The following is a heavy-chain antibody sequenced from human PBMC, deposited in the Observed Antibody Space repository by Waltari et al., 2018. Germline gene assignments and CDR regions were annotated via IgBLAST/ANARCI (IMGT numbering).Heavy chain of an antibody. Sequence: QVQLVQSGAEVKKPGSSVKVSCKASGGTFSSYAISWVRQAPGQGLEWMGGIIPIFGTANYAQKFQGRVTITADESTSTAYMELSSLRSEDTAVYYCASSKCIAVAGGNDAFDIWGQGTMVTVSS. D-gene: IGHD6-19*01. CDR2: IIPIFGTA. J-gene: IGHJ3*02. CDR3: ASSKCIAVAGGNDAFDI. CDR1: GGTFSSYA. V-gene: IGHV1-69*12.